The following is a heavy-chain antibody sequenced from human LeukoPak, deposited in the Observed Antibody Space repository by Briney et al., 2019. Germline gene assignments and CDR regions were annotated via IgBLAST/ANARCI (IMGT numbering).Heavy chain of an antibody. D-gene: IGHD2-15*01. CDR2: ISGNSGSI. V-gene: IGHV3-9*03. Sequence: PGGSLRLSCTASGFTFNHYTMNWVRHAPGKGLEWVSSISGNSGSIGYADSVKGRFTISRDNAKNSLYLQMNSLRAEDMALYYCAKEGSGGSRWRGWFDPWGQGTLVTVSS. CDR3: AKEGSGGSRWRGWFDP. CDR1: GFTFNHYT. J-gene: IGHJ5*02.